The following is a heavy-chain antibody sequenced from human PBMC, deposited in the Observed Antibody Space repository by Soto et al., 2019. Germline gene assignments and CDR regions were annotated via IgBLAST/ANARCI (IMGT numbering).Heavy chain of an antibody. CDR1: GVTLSSYA. Sequence: GGPLRVSCSASGVTLSSYAMSWVRQAPGKGLEWVSAISGSGGSTYYADSVKGRFTISRDNSKNTLYLQMNSLRAEDTAVYYCAKATDPGRTNGVSDYWGQGTLVTVSS. CDR2: ISGSGGST. CDR3: AKATDPGRTNGVSDY. D-gene: IGHD2-2*01. J-gene: IGHJ4*02. V-gene: IGHV3-23*01.